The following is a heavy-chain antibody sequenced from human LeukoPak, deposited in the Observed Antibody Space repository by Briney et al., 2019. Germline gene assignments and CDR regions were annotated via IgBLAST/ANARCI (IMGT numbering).Heavy chain of an antibody. V-gene: IGHV4-59*01. J-gene: IGHJ4*02. D-gene: IGHD1-26*01. CDR3: AKDPIVGATGGYFDY. Sequence: SETLSLTCTVSGGSISSYYWSWIRQPPGKGREWIWHIYYSGNNKYNPSLKSRVTISVDTSKNQFSLKLSSVTAADTAVYYCAKDPIVGATGGYFDYWGPGSLVTVSS. CDR2: IYYSGNN. CDR1: GGSISSYY.